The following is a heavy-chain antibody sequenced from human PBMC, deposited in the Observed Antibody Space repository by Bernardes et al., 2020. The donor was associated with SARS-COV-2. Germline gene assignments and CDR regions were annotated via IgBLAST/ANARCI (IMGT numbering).Heavy chain of an antibody. CDR1: GYSFTSYW. D-gene: IGHD3-3*01. Sequence: GESLKISCKGSGYSFTSYWIGWVRQMPGKCLEWMGIIYPGDSDTRYSPSFQGQVTISADKSISTAYLQWSSLKASDTAMYYCARHEWQFLEWPNGEFDYWGQGTLVTVSS. CDR3: ARHEWQFLEWPNGEFDY. CDR2: IYPGDSDT. V-gene: IGHV5-51*01. J-gene: IGHJ4*02.